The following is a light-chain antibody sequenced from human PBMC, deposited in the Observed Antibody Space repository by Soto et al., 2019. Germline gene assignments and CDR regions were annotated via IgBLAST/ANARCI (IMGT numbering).Light chain of an antibody. CDR1: QSVSII. CDR2: GAT. V-gene: IGKV3-20*01. CDR3: QQYGSSGT. J-gene: IGKJ1*01. Sequence: EIMLTQSPGTLSLSPGERATLSCRASQSVSIILAWYQQTPGQAPSLLIHGATTRATGIPDRFSGSGSGTDFTLTISRLEAEDFAVYYCQQYGSSGTFGQGTKVDI.